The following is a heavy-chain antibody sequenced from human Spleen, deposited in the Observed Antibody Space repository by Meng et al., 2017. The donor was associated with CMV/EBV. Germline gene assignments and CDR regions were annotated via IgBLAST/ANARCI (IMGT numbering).Heavy chain of an antibody. D-gene: IGHD3/OR15-3a*01. Sequence: SETLSLTCNVSGVSISRYYWSWIRQPPGRGLEWIGNIHKSGDTNYNPSLRSRVTMSLDTSKNHFSLKVNSVTAADTAVYYCARGLNWFDPWGQGTLVTVSS. CDR2: IHKSGDT. CDR1: GVSISRYY. J-gene: IGHJ5*02. CDR3: ARGLNWFDP. V-gene: IGHV4-4*09.